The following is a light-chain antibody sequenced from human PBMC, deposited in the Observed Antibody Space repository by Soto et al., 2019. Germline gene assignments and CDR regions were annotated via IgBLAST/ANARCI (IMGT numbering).Light chain of an antibody. CDR1: ESIDNW. V-gene: IGKV1-5*01. J-gene: IGKJ1*01. CDR2: AAS. CDR3: QQYSDYSRT. Sequence: DIQMTQSPSTLSASVGDTLIITCRASESIDNWLAWYQQKPGKAPKLLLFAASTLVGGVPSRFSGLGSGTDFTLTISSLQADDFATYYCQQYSDYSRTFGQGTKVDI.